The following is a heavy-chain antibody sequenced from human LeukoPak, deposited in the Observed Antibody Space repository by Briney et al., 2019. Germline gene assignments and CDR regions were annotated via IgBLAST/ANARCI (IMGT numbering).Heavy chain of an antibody. CDR1: GFTFSNCS. V-gene: IGHV3-21*01. CDR3: ARVGGGYCSGGSCYFFDY. J-gene: IGHJ4*02. Sequence: GGSLRLSCAASGFTFSNCSMNWVRQAPGKGLEWVSSISLSSTYIYYADAVKGRFTISKDDAKNSLYLQMNSLRAEDTAVYYCARVGGGYCSGGSCYFFDYWGQGTLVTVSS. CDR2: ISLSSTYI. D-gene: IGHD2-15*01.